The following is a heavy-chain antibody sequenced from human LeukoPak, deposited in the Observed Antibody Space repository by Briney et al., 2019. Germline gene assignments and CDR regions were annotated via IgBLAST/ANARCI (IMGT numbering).Heavy chain of an antibody. CDR3: ARVRHSFTGSFFPFAYYYYMDV. V-gene: IGHV4-34*01. J-gene: IGHJ6*03. D-gene: IGHD1-26*01. Sequence: SETLSLTCAVYVGSFSGHYWTWIRQPPGKGLEWLGGINHGGSTNYNPSLKSQVTISVDTSKNQFSLTLRSVTAADTAVYYCARVRHSFTGSFFPFAYYYYMDVWGKGTTVTVSS. CDR1: VGSFSGHY. CDR2: INHGGST.